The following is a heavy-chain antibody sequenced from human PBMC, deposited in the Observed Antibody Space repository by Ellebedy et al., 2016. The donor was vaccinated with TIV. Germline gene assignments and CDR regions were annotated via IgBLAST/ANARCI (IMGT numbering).Heavy chain of an antibody. J-gene: IGHJ4*02. CDR1: EFTVDNNY. V-gene: IGHV3-66*01. CDR2: IYSGGTT. CDR3: VKDSL. D-gene: IGHD2-15*01. Sequence: PGGSLRLSCAASEFTVDNNYMAWVRQAPGKGLEWVSLIYSGGTTYYADSVKGRFTISRDNSKNTLYLQMSSLGTEDTAVYYCVKDSLWGQGTLVTVSS.